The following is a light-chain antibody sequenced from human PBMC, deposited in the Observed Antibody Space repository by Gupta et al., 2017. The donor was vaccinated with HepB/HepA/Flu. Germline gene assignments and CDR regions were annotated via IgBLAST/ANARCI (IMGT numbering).Light chain of an antibody. J-gene: IGLJ1*01. V-gene: IGLV2-14*03. CDR3: SSYTSSNTPLYV. CDR1: SSDVGDYHY. CDR2: DVS. Sequence: QAALTQPASVSGSPGQALTLSCHGTSSDVGDYHYVSWYQQHPGKAPKLMIYDVSYRPSGVSNRFSGSKSGNTASLTISGLQAEDEADYYCSSYTSSNTPLYVFGTGTKVTVL.